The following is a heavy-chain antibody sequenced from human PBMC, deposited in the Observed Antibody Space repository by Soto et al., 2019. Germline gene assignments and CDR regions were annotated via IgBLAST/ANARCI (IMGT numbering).Heavy chain of an antibody. CDR2: ISYDGSNK. CDR3: ARAPRYYYDSSGSPKSDY. V-gene: IGHV3-30-3*01. D-gene: IGHD3-22*01. J-gene: IGHJ4*02. Sequence: GGSLRLSCAASGFTFSSYAMHWVRQAPGKGLEWVAVISYDGSNKYYADSVKGRFTISRDNSKNTLYLQMNSLRAEDTAVYYCARAPRYYYDSSGSPKSDYWGQGTLVTVSS. CDR1: GFTFSSYA.